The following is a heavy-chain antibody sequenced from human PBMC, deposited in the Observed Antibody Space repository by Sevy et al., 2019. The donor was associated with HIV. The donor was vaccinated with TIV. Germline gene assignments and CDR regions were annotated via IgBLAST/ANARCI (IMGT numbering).Heavy chain of an antibody. CDR1: GFTFSSYS. J-gene: IGHJ3*02. D-gene: IGHD2-2*01. CDR2: ISGSSNYI. Sequence: GGSLRLSCAASGFTFSSYSMNWVRQAPGKGLEWVSSISGSSNYIYYADSMKGQFTISRDNTKNSLYLQMNSLRAEDTAVYYCARRDCTITSCHRGDAFDIWGQGTMVTVSS. V-gene: IGHV3-21*01. CDR3: ARRDCTITSCHRGDAFDI.